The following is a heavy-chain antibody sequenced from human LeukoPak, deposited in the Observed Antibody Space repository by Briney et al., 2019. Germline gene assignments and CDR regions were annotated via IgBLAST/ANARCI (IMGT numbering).Heavy chain of an antibody. CDR3: ARGTPGVLWFGDFDY. CDR2: ISYDGSNK. Sequence: RSLRLSCAASQLPFRSYALHWARPGPGKGLDWVTVISYDGSNKYYAESVKGRFTVSRDNSKDTLYLQMNSLRREDTAVYSCARGTPGVLWFGDFDYGGGGTVVTVSS. D-gene: IGHD3-10*01. J-gene: IGHJ4*02. V-gene: IGHV3-30*11. CDR1: QLPFRSYA.